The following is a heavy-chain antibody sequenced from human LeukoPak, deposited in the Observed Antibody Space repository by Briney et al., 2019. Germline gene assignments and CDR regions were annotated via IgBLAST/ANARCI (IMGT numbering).Heavy chain of an antibody. Sequence: PSETLSLTCAVYGGSFSGYYWSWIRQPPGKGLEWIGEINHSGGTNYNPSLKSRVTMSVDTSKNQFSLKLSSVTAADRAVYYCARGDYDILTGYPYAMHYWGQGTLDTVSS. V-gene: IGHV4-34*01. D-gene: IGHD3-9*01. CDR2: INHSGGT. CDR3: ARGDYDILTGYPYAMHY. J-gene: IGHJ4*02. CDR1: GGSFSGYY.